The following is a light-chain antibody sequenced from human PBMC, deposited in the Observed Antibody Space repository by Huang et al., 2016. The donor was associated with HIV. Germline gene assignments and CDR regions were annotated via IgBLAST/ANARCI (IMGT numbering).Light chain of an antibody. J-gene: IGKJ1*01. CDR2: DTS. Sequence: EIVMTQSPATLPVSPGEKTTLSCRASQSISSHLAWYKQRPGQDPRLLIRDTSTRATGFTPRFSGSGSGTEFTLTISSLQSEDFAVCYCQQYNKWPWTFGPGTKVEV. CDR1: QSISSH. CDR3: QQYNKWPWT. V-gene: IGKV3-15*01.